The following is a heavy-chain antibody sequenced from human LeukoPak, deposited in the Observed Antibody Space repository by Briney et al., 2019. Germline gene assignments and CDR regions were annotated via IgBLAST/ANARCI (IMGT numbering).Heavy chain of an antibody. CDR1: GFTFSSYS. CDR3: ARERGSSSFDY. Sequence: GGSLRLSCTASGFTFSSYSLNWVRQAPGKGLEWVSSVSTGSNYIYYADSVKGRFTISRDNAKNSLYLQMNSLRAEDTAVYYCARERGSSSFDYWGQGTLVTVSS. D-gene: IGHD6-13*01. J-gene: IGHJ4*02. CDR2: VSTGSNYI. V-gene: IGHV3-21*01.